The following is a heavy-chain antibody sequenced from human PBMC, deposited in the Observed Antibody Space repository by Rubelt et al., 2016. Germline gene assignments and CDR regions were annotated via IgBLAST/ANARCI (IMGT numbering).Heavy chain of an antibody. D-gene: IGHD5-24*01. Sequence: QLQLQESGPGLVKPSETLSLTCTVSGGSITTGDYHWGWIRQTTGKGLEWIGCIFHNGNTYYTPSLTSRVTISINISKNQIPRKGTAVTAADTAVYYCARDRRDGYNWLEYWGQGTLVTVSS. J-gene: IGHJ4*02. CDR2: IFHNGNT. V-gene: IGHV4-39*07. CDR3: ARDRRDGYNWLEY. CDR1: GGSITTGDYH.